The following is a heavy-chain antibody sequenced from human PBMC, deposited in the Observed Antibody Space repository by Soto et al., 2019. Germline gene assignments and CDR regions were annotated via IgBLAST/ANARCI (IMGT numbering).Heavy chain of an antibody. V-gene: IGHV1-2*02. J-gene: IGHJ4*02. Sequence: ASVKVSCKASGYTFTGYYMHWVRQAPGQGLEWMGWINPNSGGTNYAQKFQGRVTMTRDTSIGTAYMELSRLRSDDTAVYYCARNSVLLWFGEFVWGQGTLVTVSS. D-gene: IGHD3-10*01. CDR2: INPNSGGT. CDR3: ARNSVLLWFGEFV. CDR1: GYTFTGYY.